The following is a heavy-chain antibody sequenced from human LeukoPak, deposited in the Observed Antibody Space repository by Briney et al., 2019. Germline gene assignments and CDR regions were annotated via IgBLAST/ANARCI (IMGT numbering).Heavy chain of an antibody. V-gene: IGHV1-18*01. D-gene: IGHD3-10*01. CDR1: GYTFTSYG. J-gene: IGHJ4*02. Sequence: ASVKVSCKASGYTFTSYGISWVRQAPGQGLEWMGWISAYNGNTNYAQKLQGRVTMTTDTSTSTAYMELRSLRSDDTAVYYCARYYYGSGSYYSHFDYWGQGTLVTVSS. CDR3: ARYYYGSGSYYSHFDY. CDR2: ISAYNGNT.